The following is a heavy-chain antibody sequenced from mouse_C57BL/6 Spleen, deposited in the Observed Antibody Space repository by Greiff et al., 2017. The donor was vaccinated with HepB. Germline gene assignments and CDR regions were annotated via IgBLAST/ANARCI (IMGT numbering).Heavy chain of an antibody. Sequence: VQLQQSGPELVKPGASVKISCKASGYAFSSSWMNWVKQRPGKGLEWIGRIYPGDGDTNYNGKFKGKVTLTADKSSSTAYMQLSSLTSEDSAVYFCAYDYDVAWFAYWGQGTLVTVSA. D-gene: IGHD2-4*01. CDR3: AYDYDVAWFAY. CDR2: IYPGDGDT. CDR1: GYAFSSSW. J-gene: IGHJ3*01. V-gene: IGHV1-82*01.